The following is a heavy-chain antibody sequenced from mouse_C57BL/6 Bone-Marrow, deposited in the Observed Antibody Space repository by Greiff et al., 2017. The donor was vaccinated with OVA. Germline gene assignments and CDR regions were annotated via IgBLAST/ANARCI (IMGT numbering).Heavy chain of an antibody. CDR1: GFTFSDYG. CDR2: ISSGSSTI. V-gene: IGHV5-17*01. Sequence: DVKLVESGGGLVKPGGSLKLSCAASGFTFSDYGMHWVRQAPEKGLEWVAYISSGSSTIYYAETVKGRFTISRDNAKNTRFLQMTSLRSKDTAMYYCATHIPYWYFDVWGTGTTVTVSS. CDR3: ATHIPYWYFDV. J-gene: IGHJ1*03.